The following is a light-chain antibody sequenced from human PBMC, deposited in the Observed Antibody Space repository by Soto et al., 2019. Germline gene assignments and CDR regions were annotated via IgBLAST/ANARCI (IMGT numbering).Light chain of an antibody. Sequence: DIPMPQSPSSLSASVGDSVTITCRASQSISSYLNWYQQKPGKAPKLLIYAASSLQSGVPSRFSGSGSGTDFTLTISSLQPEDFATYYCQQSYSTTITFGQGTRLEIK. CDR2: AAS. CDR1: QSISSY. CDR3: QQSYSTTIT. V-gene: IGKV1-39*01. J-gene: IGKJ5*01.